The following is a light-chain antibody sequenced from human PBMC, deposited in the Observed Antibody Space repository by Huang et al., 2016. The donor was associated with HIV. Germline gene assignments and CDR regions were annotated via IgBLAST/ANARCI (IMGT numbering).Light chain of an antibody. CDR3: QQYNNWPPGT. CDR2: GAS. J-gene: IGKJ1*01. Sequence: EIVLTQSPATLSVSPGERATLSCRASQSVSSNLAWYQQKPGQAPRRVIYGASTRAAGIPARFSGSGSGTEFTLTISSLQSEDFAFYYCQQYNNWPPGTFGQGTKVEIK. CDR1: QSVSSN. V-gene: IGKV3-15*01.